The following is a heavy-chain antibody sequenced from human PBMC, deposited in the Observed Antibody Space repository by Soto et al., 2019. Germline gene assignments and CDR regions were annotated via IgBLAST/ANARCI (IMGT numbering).Heavy chain of an antibody. CDR3: ARSGRSLCLREFDS. J-gene: IGHJ4*02. V-gene: IGHV1-18*01. CDR1: AYTFTNYG. D-gene: IGHD3-16*01. Sequence: GAAVKCSFKASAYTFTNYGISWVRQAPGQGLDCMGWISAYNGNINYAQKFRGRVTMTTDTSTSSAYLEVRSLRSDDTAVYYCARSGRSLCLREFDSWGQGTLVTVST. CDR2: ISAYNGNI.